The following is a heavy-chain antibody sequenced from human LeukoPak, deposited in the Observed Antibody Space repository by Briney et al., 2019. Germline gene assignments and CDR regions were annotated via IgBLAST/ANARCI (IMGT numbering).Heavy chain of an antibody. V-gene: IGHV3-48*03. CDR3: ARRIAAAAPFDY. CDR1: GFTFSSYE. Sequence: GGSLRLSCAASGFTFSSYEMNWVRQAPGKGLEWVSYISSSGSTIYYADSVKGRFTISRDNAKNSLYLQMNSLRAEDTAVYYCARRIAAAAPFDYWGQGTLVTVSP. CDR2: ISSSGSTI. J-gene: IGHJ4*02. D-gene: IGHD6-13*01.